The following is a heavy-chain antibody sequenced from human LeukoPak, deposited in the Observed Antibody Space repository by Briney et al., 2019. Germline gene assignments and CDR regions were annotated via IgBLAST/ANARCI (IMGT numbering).Heavy chain of an antibody. J-gene: IGHJ4*02. V-gene: IGHV6-1*01. Sequence: SQTLSVICAISGDSVSSNSATWTWIRQSPSRGLEWLGRTYYRSKWYNDYAVSVKSRVTMSPDTSKNQFSLQLNSVTAEDTAIYYCASTHHSGRYLDYWDQGTLVTVSS. D-gene: IGHD6-19*01. CDR2: TYYRSKWYN. CDR3: ASTHHSGRYLDY. CDR1: GDSVSSNSAT.